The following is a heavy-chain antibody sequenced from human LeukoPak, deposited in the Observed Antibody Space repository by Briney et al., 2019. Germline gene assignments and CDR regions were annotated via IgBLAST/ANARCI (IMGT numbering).Heavy chain of an antibody. CDR3: ARGAGVIVVVPAATNWFDP. D-gene: IGHD2-2*01. CDR1: GGSISSSSYY. Sequence: PSETLSLTCTVSGGSISSSSYYWGWIRQPPGKGLEWIGSIYYSGSTYYNPSLKSRVTISVDTSKNQFSLKLSSVTAADTAVYYCARGAGVIVVVPAATNWFDPWGREPWSPSPQ. V-gene: IGHV4-39*07. CDR2: IYYSGST. J-gene: IGHJ5*02.